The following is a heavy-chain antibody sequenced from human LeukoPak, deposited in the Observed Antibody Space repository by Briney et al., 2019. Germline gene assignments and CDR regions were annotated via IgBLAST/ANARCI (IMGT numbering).Heavy chain of an antibody. CDR2: IKQDGSEK. V-gene: IGHV3-7*01. Sequence: GGSLRLSCAASGFTFSTYWMSWVRQAPGKGLEWVANIKQDGSEKYYVVSVKGRFTISRDNVKNSLYLQMNSLRAEDTAMYDCARDPAGNDYWGQGTLVTVSS. J-gene: IGHJ4*02. CDR3: ARDPAGNDY. CDR1: GFTFSTYW. D-gene: IGHD6-19*01.